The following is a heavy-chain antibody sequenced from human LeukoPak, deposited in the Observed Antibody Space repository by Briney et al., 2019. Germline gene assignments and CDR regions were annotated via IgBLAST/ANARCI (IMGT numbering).Heavy chain of an antibody. D-gene: IGHD3-10*01. CDR3: ARITYYYGSGSYDRGDY. Sequence: KASETLSLTCTVSGGSISSYYWSWIRQPPGKGLEWIGYIYYSGSTYYNPSLKSRVTISVDTSKNQFSLKLSSVTAADTAVYYCARITYYYGSGSYDRGDYWGQGTLVTVSS. J-gene: IGHJ4*02. V-gene: IGHV4-59*12. CDR1: GGSISSYY. CDR2: IYYSGST.